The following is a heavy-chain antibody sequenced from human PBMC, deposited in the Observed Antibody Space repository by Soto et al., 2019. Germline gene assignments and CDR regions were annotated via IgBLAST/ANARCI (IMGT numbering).Heavy chain of an antibody. V-gene: IGHV3-74*03. J-gene: IGHJ4*02. CDR2: INTDGSVA. CDR3: VRDMPLWALDS. D-gene: IGHD2-2*01. CDR1: GLTFRSYW. Sequence: EVQLVESGGGLVQPGESLRLSCAASGLTFRSYWMHWVRQAPGKGLVWVSRINTDGSVAMYVDSVKGRFTISRDNAKNTLYLNMNSLGAEETGVYYCVRDMPLWALDSWGQGTLVTVSS.